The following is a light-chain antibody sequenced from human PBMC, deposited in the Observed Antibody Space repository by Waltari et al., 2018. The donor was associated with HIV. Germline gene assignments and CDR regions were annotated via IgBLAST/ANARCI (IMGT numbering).Light chain of an antibody. Sequence: EIVLTQSPGTLSLSAGERATLSCGASPRLGSSDLAWYQQRPGQAPSLLIYATSTRATGIPDRCSGSGSGTDFTLTISRLEPEDFAFYYCQQYGGSPLTFGGGTKVEI. V-gene: IGKV3-20*01. J-gene: IGKJ4*01. CDR3: QQYGGSPLT. CDR1: PRLGSSD. CDR2: ATS.